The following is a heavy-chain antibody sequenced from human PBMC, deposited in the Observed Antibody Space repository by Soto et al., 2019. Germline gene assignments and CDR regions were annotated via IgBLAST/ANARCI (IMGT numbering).Heavy chain of an antibody. J-gene: IGHJ4*02. CDR2: ISGSGGST. D-gene: IGHD1-26*01. Sequence: QSGGSLRLSCAASGFTFSSYAMSWVRQAPGKGLEWVSAISGSGGSTYYADSVKGRFTISRDDSENTLFLQMSSLRAEDTAKYYCAKSGPTNYFDFWGQGTLVTVSS. CDR3: AKSGPTNYFDF. V-gene: IGHV3-23*01. CDR1: GFTFSSYA.